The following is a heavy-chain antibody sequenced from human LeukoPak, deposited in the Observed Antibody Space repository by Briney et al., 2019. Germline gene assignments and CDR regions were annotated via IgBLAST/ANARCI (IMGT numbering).Heavy chain of an antibody. CDR1: GYTFTGYY. D-gene: IGHD5-12*01. CDR2: INPNSGGT. CDR3: ARRYSGYESLGYYYYMDV. J-gene: IGHJ6*03. V-gene: IGHV1-2*02. Sequence: ASVKVSCKASGYTFTGYYMHWVRQAPGQGLEWMGWINPNSGGTNYAQKFQGRVTMTRDTSISTAYMELSRLRSDDTALYYCARRYSGYESLGYYYYMDVWGKGTTVTVSS.